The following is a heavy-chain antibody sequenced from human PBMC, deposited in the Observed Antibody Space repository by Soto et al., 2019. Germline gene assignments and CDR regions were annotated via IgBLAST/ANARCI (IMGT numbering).Heavy chain of an antibody. CDR3: ARPLIGNTVDL. V-gene: IGHV1-46*01. Sequence: QAQLLQSGAEMKKPGASVTVSCKASGYTFINYFIHWVRQAPGQGLEWIGIVHPSRGTADYAQKFKGRVTLTTDMSTRTVSMDLSNLRSEDTAVYYCARPLIGNTVDLWGQGTTVIVSS. J-gene: IGHJ3*01. CDR1: GYTFINYF. D-gene: IGHD1-7*01. CDR2: VHPSRGTA.